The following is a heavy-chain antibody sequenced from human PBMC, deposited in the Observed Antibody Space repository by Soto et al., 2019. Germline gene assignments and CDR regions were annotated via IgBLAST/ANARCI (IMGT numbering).Heavy chain of an antibody. J-gene: IGHJ5*02. CDR2: IYYSGST. D-gene: IGHD3-10*01. CDR1: GGSISSSSYY. CDR3: ARHEGSNYGSGRGFDP. Sequence: QLQLQESGPGLVKPSETLSLTCTVSGGSISSSSYYWGWIRQPPGKGLEWIGSIYYSGSTYYNPSLKSRVTISVDTSKNQFSLKLSSVTAADTAVYYCARHEGSNYGSGRGFDPWGHGTLVTVSS. V-gene: IGHV4-39*01.